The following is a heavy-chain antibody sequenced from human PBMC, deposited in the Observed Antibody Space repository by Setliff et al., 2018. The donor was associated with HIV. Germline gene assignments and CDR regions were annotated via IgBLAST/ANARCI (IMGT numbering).Heavy chain of an antibody. D-gene: IGHD3-9*01. Sequence: GESLKISCATSKFIFSRYVMYWVRQAPGKGLEWVAVIWPDGTYIFYGDVVKGRFTISRDNSKNTLYLQMNSLGVEDTAVYYCAKDAGDYPRYFEHWGQGTLVTVSS. CDR3: AKDAGDYPRYFEH. CDR1: KFIFSRYV. CDR2: IWPDGTYI. J-gene: IGHJ4*02. V-gene: IGHV3-33*03.